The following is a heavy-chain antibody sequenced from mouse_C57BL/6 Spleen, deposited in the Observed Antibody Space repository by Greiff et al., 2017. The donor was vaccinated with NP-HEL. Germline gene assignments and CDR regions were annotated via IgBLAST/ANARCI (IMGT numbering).Heavy chain of an antibody. Sequence: QVHVKQPGTELVKPGASVKLSCKASGYTFTSYWMHWVKQRPGQGLEWIGNINPSNGGTNYNEKFKSKATLTVDKSSSTAYMQLSSLTSEDSAVYYCARGDYYGSCDYWGQGTTLTVSS. V-gene: IGHV1-53*01. CDR3: ARGDYYGSCDY. CDR1: GYTFTSYW. J-gene: IGHJ2*01. CDR2: INPSNGGT. D-gene: IGHD1-1*01.